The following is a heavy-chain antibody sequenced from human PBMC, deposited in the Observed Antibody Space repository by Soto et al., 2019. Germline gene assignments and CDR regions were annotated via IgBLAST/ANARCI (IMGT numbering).Heavy chain of an antibody. CDR1: GYTFTSYD. Sequence: QVQLVQSGAEVKKPGASVKVSCKASGYTFTSYDINWVRQXXGQGLEWMGWTNPNSGNTGYAQKFQGRVTMTXNTSISTAYMEXSSLRSEDTAVYYCARTLYGDNVDYWGQGTLVTVSS. CDR3: ARTLYGDNVDY. J-gene: IGHJ4*02. D-gene: IGHD4-17*01. V-gene: IGHV1-8*01. CDR2: TNPNSGNT.